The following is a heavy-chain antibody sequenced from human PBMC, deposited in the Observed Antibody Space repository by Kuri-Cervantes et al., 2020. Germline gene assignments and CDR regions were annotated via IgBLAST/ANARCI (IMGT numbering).Heavy chain of an antibody. Sequence: GGSLRLSCAASGFTFSSYAMHWVRQAPGKGLEWVAVIWYDGSEKYYADSVKGRFTVSRDNSKNTLYLQMNSLRAEDTAVYYCARGASGSYYQDYWGQGTLVTVSS. D-gene: IGHD1-26*01. CDR2: IWYDGSEK. V-gene: IGHV3-33*08. J-gene: IGHJ4*02. CDR3: ARGASGSYYQDY. CDR1: GFTFSSYA.